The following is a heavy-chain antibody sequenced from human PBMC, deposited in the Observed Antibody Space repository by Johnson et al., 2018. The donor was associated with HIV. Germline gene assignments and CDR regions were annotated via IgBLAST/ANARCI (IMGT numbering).Heavy chain of an antibody. CDR3: ARDPFLPLGI. V-gene: IGHV3-66*02. CDR2: IHRGGST. J-gene: IGHJ3*02. D-gene: IGHD7-27*01. Sequence: VQVVESGGGLVQPGGSLTLSCAASGFTVSNNYMTWVRQAPERGLEWPSVIHRGGSTAYADSVKGRFTVSRDTSKNTVYLQMNTLRAEDTAVYYCARDPFLPLGIWGQGTVVTVSS. CDR1: GFTVSNNY.